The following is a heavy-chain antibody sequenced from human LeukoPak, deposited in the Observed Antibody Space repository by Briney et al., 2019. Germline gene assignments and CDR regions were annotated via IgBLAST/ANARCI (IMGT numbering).Heavy chain of an antibody. Sequence: SGGSLRLSCAASGFTFSRYWMHWVRQAPGKGLVWVSRINSDGSSTSYADSVKGRFTISRDNAKNTLHLQMNSLRAEDTAVYYCARSMVTIPIPGGYWGQGTLVTVSS. J-gene: IGHJ4*02. CDR1: GFTFSRYW. CDR3: ARSMVTIPIPGGY. CDR2: INSDGSST. V-gene: IGHV3-74*01. D-gene: IGHD2-2*02.